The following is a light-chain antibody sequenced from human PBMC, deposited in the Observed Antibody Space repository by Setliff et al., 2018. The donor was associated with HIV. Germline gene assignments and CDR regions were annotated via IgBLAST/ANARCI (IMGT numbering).Light chain of an antibody. J-gene: IGLJ1*01. CDR2: EVS. V-gene: IGLV2-23*02. CDR3: CSYAGSYV. CDR1: SSDVGTYNL. Sequence: LTQPASVSGSPGQSITISCTGTSSDVGTYNLVSWYQQHPGKAPKLMIYEVSKRPSGVSNRFSGSKSGNTASLTISGLQAEDEADYYCCSYAGSYVFGAGTKVTVL.